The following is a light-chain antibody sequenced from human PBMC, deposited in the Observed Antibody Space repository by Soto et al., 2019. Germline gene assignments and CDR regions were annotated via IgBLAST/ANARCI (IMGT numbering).Light chain of an antibody. Sequence: IQMTQSPSTLSASLGDRVTITCRASQTISNWLAWYQQKPGKAPKLLIYKASTLESEVPSRFSGSGSGTEFTLTISSLQPEDFATYYCQQYNSYSQTFGQGTKVDI. CDR2: KAS. CDR3: QQYNSYSQT. J-gene: IGKJ1*01. V-gene: IGKV1-5*03. CDR1: QTISNW.